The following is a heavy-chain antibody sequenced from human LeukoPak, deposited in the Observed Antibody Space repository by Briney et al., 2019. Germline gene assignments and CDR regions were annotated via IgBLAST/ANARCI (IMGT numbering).Heavy chain of an antibody. CDR2: ISSSRNSI. CDR3: ARETLSRNYYYGMDV. CDR1: GFTFSSYS. D-gene: IGHD5/OR15-5a*01. Sequence: GGSLRLSCAASGFTFSSYSINWVRQAPGKGLEGISYISSSRNSIYYAASVKGRFTISRDNVNNSVHLQMNSLRAEDTAVYYCARETLSRNYYYGMDVWGQGTTVTVSS. J-gene: IGHJ6*02. V-gene: IGHV3-48*04.